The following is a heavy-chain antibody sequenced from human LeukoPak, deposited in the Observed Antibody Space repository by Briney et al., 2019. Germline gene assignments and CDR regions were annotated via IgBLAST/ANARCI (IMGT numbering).Heavy chain of an antibody. CDR1: GYTFTSYG. CDR3: ARDPARLGRYGTYFDC. D-gene: IGHD6-19*01. V-gene: IGHV1-18*01. J-gene: IGHJ4*02. Sequence: ASVKVSCKASGYTFTSYGISWVRQAPGQGLEWMGWISAYNGNTNYAQKLQGRVTMTTDTSTSTAYMELRSLRSDDTAVYYCARDPARLGRYGTYFDCWGQGTLVTVSS. CDR2: ISAYNGNT.